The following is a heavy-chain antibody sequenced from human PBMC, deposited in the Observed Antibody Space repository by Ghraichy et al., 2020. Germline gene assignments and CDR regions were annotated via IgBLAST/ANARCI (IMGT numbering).Heavy chain of an antibody. CDR1: GFTFSYVR. J-gene: IGHJ4*02. D-gene: IGHD2-8*01. Sequence: GGSLRLSCAASGFTFSYVRMSWVRQAPGKGLEWVGRIFSNSDGGATDDAAPVKGRFTISRDDSKNTLYLQMNSLTTEDTAVYYCTADSIVPRIWGQGTLVTVSS. CDR3: TADSIVPRI. CDR2: IFSNSDGGAT. V-gene: IGHV3-15*01.